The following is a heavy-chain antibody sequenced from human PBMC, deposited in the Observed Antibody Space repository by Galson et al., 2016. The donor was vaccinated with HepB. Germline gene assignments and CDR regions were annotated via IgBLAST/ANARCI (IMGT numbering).Heavy chain of an antibody. J-gene: IGHJ4*02. CDR1: GFTFSGSA. Sequence: SLRLSCAASGFTFSGSAIHWVRQASGKGLEWVGRITSKASNYATAYAASVKGRFTISRDDSKNTAYLQMNSLKTEDTAVYYCTTSLVYYFDYWGQGTLVTGSS. D-gene: IGHD2-21*01. CDR2: ITSKASNYAT. V-gene: IGHV3-73*01. CDR3: TTSLVYYFDY.